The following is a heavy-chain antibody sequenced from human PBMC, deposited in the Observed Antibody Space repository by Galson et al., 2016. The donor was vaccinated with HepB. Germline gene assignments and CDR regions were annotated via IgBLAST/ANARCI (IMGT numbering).Heavy chain of an antibody. J-gene: IGHJ4*02. CDR3: AKVFRCFDY. Sequence: SLRLSCAASGFTFSTAWMNWVRQAPGKGLEWVGRIKSKIDDETTDYAAPVKGRFTISRDDSTNTLYLQMNSLRAEDTAVYYCAKVFRCFDYWGQGTLVTISS. D-gene: IGHD3-3*01. CDR2: IKSKIDDETT. CDR1: GFTFSTAW. V-gene: IGHV3-15*07.